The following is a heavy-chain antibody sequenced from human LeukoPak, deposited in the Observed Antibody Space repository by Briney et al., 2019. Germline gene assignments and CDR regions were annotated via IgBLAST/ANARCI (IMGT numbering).Heavy chain of an antibody. D-gene: IGHD2-2*01. V-gene: IGHV4-59*11. CDR2: IFSTGAT. J-gene: IGHJ4*02. CDR3: ARFSTRFGSGCSGASCYVHY. Sequence: SETLSLTCTVSGGSISGHYWTWIRLPPGKGLELVGHIFSTGATHYNPSLGGRVTLSIDTSKNQFSLTLTSVNVEDTAVYYCARFSTRFGSGCSGASCYVHYWGQGTQVTVSP. CDR1: GGSISGHY.